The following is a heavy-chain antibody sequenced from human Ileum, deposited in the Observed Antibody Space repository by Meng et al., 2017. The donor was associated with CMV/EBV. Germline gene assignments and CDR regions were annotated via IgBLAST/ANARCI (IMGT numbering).Heavy chain of an antibody. V-gene: IGHV1-2*06. CDR2: INPINGVT. CDR3: ARQIVLTSQTRDF. Sequence: KASGSTFSAYYMHWVRQAPGQGLEWVGRINPINGVTNYAHKFQGRVALTGDSSINTAYLELSGLTSDDTAIYYCARQIVLTSQTRDFWGQGTLVTVSS. D-gene: IGHD2/OR15-2a*01. CDR1: GSTFSAYY. J-gene: IGHJ4*02.